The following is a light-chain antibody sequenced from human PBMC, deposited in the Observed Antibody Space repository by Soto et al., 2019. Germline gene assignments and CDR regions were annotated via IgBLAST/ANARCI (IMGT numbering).Light chain of an antibody. CDR2: KAS. CDR3: QQYNSYSWK. Sequence: DIQMTQSPSTLSASVGDRVTITFRASQSISSWLAWYQQKPGKAPKLLIYKASSLESGVPSRFSGSGSGTEFTLTISSLQPDDFATYYCQQYNSYSWKFGQGTKVDI. J-gene: IGKJ1*01. CDR1: QSISSW. V-gene: IGKV1-5*03.